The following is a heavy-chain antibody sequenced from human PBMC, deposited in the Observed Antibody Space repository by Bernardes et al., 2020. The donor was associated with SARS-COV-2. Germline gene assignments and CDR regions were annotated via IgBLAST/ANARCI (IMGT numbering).Heavy chain of an antibody. J-gene: IGHJ4*02. CDR3: AREWSSFDY. V-gene: IGHV4-59*01. CDR1: GGSISNYY. CDR2: IHYSGST. D-gene: IGHD1-26*01. Sequence: ETLSLTCTVSGGSISNYYWSWIRQPPGMGLEWIAYIHYSGSTSYSPSLKSRVTISVDTSKNQFSLKLSSVTAADTAVYYCAREWSSFDYWGQGALVTVSS.